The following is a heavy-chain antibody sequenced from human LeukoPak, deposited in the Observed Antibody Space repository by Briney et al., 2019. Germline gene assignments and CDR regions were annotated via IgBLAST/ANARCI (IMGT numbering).Heavy chain of an antibody. CDR2: TSTSGGSA. D-gene: IGHD1-26*01. J-gene: IGHJ4*02. V-gene: IGHV3-23*01. Sequence: GGSLRLSCAASGFTFSNNAMSWVRQAPGKGLEWVSATSTSGGSAYYVDSVKGRFTISRDNSKNTLYLQMDSLRADDTAVYYCARYSGSYYYPPAWDLWGQGTLVTVSS. CDR1: GFTFSNNA. CDR3: ARYSGSYYYPPAWDL.